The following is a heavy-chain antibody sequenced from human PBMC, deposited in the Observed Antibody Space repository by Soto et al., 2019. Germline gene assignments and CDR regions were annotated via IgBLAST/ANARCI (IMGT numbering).Heavy chain of an antibody. CDR2: ISSDGNAQ. D-gene: IGHD5-18*01. CDR1: GFTFSDDS. V-gene: IGHV3-48*02. J-gene: IGHJ4*02. Sequence: EVQLVESGGGLVQPGGSLRLSCAASGFTFSDDSMNWVRQAPGKGLEWVSYISSDGNAQYYVDSVKGRFTISRDNAKNSVFLDMNSLRDEDTAVYYCARGIQLWVGRGFDYWGQGTLVTVSS. CDR3: ARGIQLWVGRGFDY.